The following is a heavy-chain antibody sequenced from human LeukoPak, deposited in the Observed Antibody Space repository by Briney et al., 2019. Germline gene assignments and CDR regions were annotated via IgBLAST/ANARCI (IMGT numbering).Heavy chain of an antibody. CDR1: GFTLSSER. CDR2: ISSSSSYV. CDR3: ASPIVVVPAALKAYDY. D-gene: IGHD2-2*01. Sequence: GSLRPSCAVSGFTLSSERMNWVRQAPRKGREWVSSISSSSSYVYYADSGPGRLTISRDNAKNSLYLQMGSLRAEDTAVYYCASPIVVVPAALKAYDYWGQGTLVTVSS. V-gene: IGHV3-21*01. J-gene: IGHJ4*02.